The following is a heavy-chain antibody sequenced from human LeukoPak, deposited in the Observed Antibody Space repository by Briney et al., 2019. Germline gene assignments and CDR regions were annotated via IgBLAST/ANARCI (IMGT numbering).Heavy chain of an antibody. D-gene: IGHD3-22*01. V-gene: IGHV3-30*18. CDR1: GFTFSSYA. CDR2: ISYDGSNK. Sequence: GGSLRLSCAASGFTFSSYAMHWVRQAPGKGLEWVAVISYDGSNKSYVDSVKGRFTISRDNSKNTLFLQMNSLRAEDTAVYYCAKGFDSSGYYQPLPFDYWGQGTLVTVSS. CDR3: AKGFDSSGYYQPLPFDY. J-gene: IGHJ4*02.